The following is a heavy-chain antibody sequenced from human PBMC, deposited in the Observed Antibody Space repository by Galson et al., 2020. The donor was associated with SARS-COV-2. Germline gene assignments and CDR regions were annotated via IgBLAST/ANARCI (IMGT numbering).Heavy chain of an antibody. V-gene: IGHV1-69*06. CDR3: ARSYYGSGSYYNAGGRGYYYYYMDV. Sequence: SVKVSCKASGGTFSSYAISWVRQAPGQGLEWMGGIIPIFGTANYAQKFQGRVTIPRDKSTSPAYMELSSLRSEDTAVYYCARSYYGSGSYYNAGGRGYYYYYMDVWGKGTTVTVSS. CDR1: GGTFSSYA. D-gene: IGHD3-10*01. CDR2: IIPIFGTA. J-gene: IGHJ6*03.